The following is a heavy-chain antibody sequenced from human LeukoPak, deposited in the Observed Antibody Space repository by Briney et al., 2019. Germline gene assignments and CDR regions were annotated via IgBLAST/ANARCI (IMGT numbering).Heavy chain of an antibody. D-gene: IGHD5-24*01. CDR2: INSDGSST. Sequence: PGGSLRLSCAASGFTFSSYWMHWVRQAPGKGLVWVSRINSDGSSTSYADSVKGRFTISRDNAKNTLYLQMNSLRAEDTAVYYCARGSRGYNQLFGGAFDIWGQGTMVTVSS. CDR3: ARGSRGYNQLFGGAFDI. V-gene: IGHV3-74*01. CDR1: GFTFSSYW. J-gene: IGHJ3*02.